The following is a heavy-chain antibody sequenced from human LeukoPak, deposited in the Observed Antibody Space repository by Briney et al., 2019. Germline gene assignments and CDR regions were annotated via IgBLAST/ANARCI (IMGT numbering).Heavy chain of an antibody. CDR3: ARRLYCSGSSCHTGPDAFDV. Sequence: PGGSLRLSCAASGFAFSTYGMHWVRQAPGKGLEGVAVIWFDGSNKYYAGSVKGRFTISRDNSENTLYLQMNSLRAEDTAVYYCARRLYCSGSSCHTGPDAFDVWGQGTVVTVSS. CDR1: GFAFSTYG. CDR2: IWFDGSNK. J-gene: IGHJ3*01. V-gene: IGHV3-33*01. D-gene: IGHD2-2*02.